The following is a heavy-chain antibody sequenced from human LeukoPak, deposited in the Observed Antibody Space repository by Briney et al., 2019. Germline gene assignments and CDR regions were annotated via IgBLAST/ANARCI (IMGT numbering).Heavy chain of an antibody. J-gene: IGHJ3*02. Sequence: PSETLSLTCTVSGVSIDSYYWSWIRQPPGKGLEWIGYTHNNGDSNYNPSLKSRLTISVDTSKNEVSLVLTSVTAADTALYYCARQPAGTAAFDIWAQGTMVIVSA. CDR2: THNNGDS. D-gene: IGHD1-14*01. V-gene: IGHV4-59*08. CDR1: GVSIDSYY. CDR3: ARQPAGTAAFDI.